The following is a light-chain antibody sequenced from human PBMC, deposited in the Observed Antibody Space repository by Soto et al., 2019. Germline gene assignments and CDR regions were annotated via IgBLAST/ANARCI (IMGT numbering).Light chain of an antibody. CDR2: EVN. J-gene: IGLJ2*01. Sequence: QSALTQPASVSGSPGQSITISCTGTSSDVGSYDLVSWYQHHSGKAPKIIIYEVNKRPSGISDRFSGSKSGNTASLTISGLQDEDEADYFCCSFVRTNGLLFGGGTKLTV. V-gene: IGLV2-23*02. CDR3: CSFVRTNGLL. CDR1: SSDVGSYDL.